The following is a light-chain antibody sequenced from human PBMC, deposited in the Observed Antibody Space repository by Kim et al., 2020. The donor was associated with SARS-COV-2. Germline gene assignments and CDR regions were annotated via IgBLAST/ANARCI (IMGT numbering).Light chain of an antibody. J-gene: IGKJ1*01. CDR2: AAS. Sequence: ASVRDRVTITCRARQCISSDLAWYQQMPGKAPKLLIFAASNLQSGVPSRFSGSGSGTDFTLTISSLQPEDVATYYCLQDYSYPRTFGQGTKVDIK. V-gene: IGKV1-6*01. CDR1: QCISSD. CDR3: LQDYSYPRT.